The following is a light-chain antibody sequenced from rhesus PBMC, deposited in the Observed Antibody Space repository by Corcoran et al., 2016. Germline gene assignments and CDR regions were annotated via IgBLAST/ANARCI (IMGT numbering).Light chain of an antibody. CDR1: EKVNNY. CDR3: QHHYGPPFT. J-gene: IGKJ3*01. V-gene: IGKV1-74*01. CDR2: KAS. Sequence: DIQMTQSPSSLSASVGDRVTITCRASEKVNNYLNWYQQKQGKAPKFLIYKASTLQSGVPSRFSGSGSGTDYTFTISSLQPENVATYYGQHHYGPPFTFGPGTKLDIK.